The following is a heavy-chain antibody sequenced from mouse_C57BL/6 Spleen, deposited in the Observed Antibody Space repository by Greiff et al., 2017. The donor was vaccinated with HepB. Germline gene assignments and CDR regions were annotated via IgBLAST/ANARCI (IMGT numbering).Heavy chain of an antibody. J-gene: IGHJ4*01. V-gene: IGHV5-4*01. Sequence: DVMLVESGGGLVKPGGSLKLSCAASGFTFSSYAMSWVRQTPEKRLEWVATISDGGSYTYYPDNVKGRFTISRDNAKNNLYLQMSHLKSEDTAMYYCARDRGAYYAMDYWGQGTSVTVSS. CDR2: ISDGGSYT. D-gene: IGHD3-1*01. CDR3: ARDRGAYYAMDY. CDR1: GFTFSSYA.